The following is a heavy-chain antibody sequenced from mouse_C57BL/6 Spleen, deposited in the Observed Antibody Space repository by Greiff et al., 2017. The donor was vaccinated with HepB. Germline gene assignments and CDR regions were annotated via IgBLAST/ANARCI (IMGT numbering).Heavy chain of an antibody. CDR1: GYTFTDYE. Sequence: VKLVESGAELVRPGASVTLSCKASGYTFTDYEMHWVKQTPVHGLEWIGAIDPETGGTAYNQKFKGKAILTADKSSSTAYMELRSLTSEDSAVYYCTSRLYYYGSSDWGQGTLVTVSA. CDR3: TSRLYYYGSSD. J-gene: IGHJ3*01. D-gene: IGHD1-1*01. V-gene: IGHV1-15*01. CDR2: IDPETGGT.